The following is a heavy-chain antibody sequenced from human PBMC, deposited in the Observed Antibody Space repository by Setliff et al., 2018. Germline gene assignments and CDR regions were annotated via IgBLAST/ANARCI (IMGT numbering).Heavy chain of an antibody. V-gene: IGHV1-18*01. J-gene: IGHJ3*02. CDR3: ARGGYSYGYDHGFDI. Sequence: ASVKVSCKTSGYNFITFGISWVRQAPGQGLEWMGWISAYNGNTKYAQKLQGRVTMATDISTSTAYMELRSLRSDDTAVYYCARGGYSYGYDHGFDIWGQGTMVTVSS. CDR2: ISAYNGNT. CDR1: GYNFITFG. D-gene: IGHD5-18*01.